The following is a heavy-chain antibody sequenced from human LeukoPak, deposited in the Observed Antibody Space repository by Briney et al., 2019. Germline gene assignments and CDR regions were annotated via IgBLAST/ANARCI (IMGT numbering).Heavy chain of an antibody. V-gene: IGHV3-23*01. CDR1: GFTFSSYA. J-gene: IGHJ6*03. D-gene: IGHD1-7*01. Sequence: GGSLRLSCAASGFTFSSYAMSWVRQAPGKGLEWVSAISGSGGSTYYADSVKGRFTISRDNSKNALYLQMNSLRAEDTAVYYCAKGPFPRTTGYYMDVWGKGTTVTVSS. CDR2: ISGSGGST. CDR3: AKGPFPRTTGYYMDV.